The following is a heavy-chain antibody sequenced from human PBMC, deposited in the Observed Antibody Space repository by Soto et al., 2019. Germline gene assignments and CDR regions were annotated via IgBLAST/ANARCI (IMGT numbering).Heavy chain of an antibody. Sequence: PSETLSLTCTVSGGSISSSSYYWGWIRQPPGKGLEWIGSIYYSGSTYYNPSLKSRVTISVDTSKNQFSLKLSSVTAADTAVYYCARPMGVYGSGSYPSYYYMDVWGKGTTVTRLL. CDR2: IYYSGST. D-gene: IGHD3-10*01. V-gene: IGHV4-39*01. CDR1: GGSISSSSYY. CDR3: ARPMGVYGSGSYPSYYYMDV. J-gene: IGHJ6*03.